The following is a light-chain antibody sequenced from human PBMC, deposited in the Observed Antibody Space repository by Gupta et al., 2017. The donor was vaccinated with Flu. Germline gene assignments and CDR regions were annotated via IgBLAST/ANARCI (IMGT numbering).Light chain of an antibody. V-gene: IGKV1-5*03. CDR3: QQYYNFPWT. J-gene: IGKJ1*01. CDR2: KAS. Sequence: DIQMTQSPSALSASVGDRVTITCRASQSITNWLAWYQQKPGKAPYLLIYKASTLESGVPSRFSGSGSGTEFTLTISSLQPDDFATYYCQQYYNFPWTFGRGTKVEIK. CDR1: QSITNW.